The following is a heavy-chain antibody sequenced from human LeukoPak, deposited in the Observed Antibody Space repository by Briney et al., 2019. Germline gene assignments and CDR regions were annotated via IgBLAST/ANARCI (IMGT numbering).Heavy chain of an antibody. CDR3: ARDYYDSSGYYYYGMDV. CDR2: INPSGGST. CDR1: GYTFTGYY. V-gene: IGHV1-46*01. D-gene: IGHD3-22*01. J-gene: IGHJ6*02. Sequence: ASVKVSCKASGYTFTGYYMHWVRQAPGQGLEWMGIINPSGGSTSYAQKFQGRVTMTRDTSTSTVYMELSSLRSEDTAVYYCARDYYDSSGYYYYGMDVWGQGTMVTVSS.